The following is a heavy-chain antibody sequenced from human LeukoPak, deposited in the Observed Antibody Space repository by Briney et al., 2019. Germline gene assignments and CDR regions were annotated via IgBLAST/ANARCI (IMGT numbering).Heavy chain of an antibody. CDR1: GGSISSGGYY. V-gene: IGHV4-30-2*01. CDR3: ARDTVVPAATLYYYYGMDV. Sequence: SQTLSLTCTVSGGSISSGGYYWSWIRQPPGKGLEWIGYIYHSGSTYYNPSLKSRVTISVDRSKNQFSLKLSSVTAADTAVYYCARDTVVPAATLYYYYGMDVWGQGTTVTVSS. D-gene: IGHD2-2*01. J-gene: IGHJ6*02. CDR2: IYHSGST.